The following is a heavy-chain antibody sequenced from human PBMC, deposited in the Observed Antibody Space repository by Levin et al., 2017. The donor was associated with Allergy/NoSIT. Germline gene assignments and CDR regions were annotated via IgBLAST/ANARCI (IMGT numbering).Heavy chain of an antibody. Sequence: GESLKISCAASGFTFSSYSMSWVRQAPGKGLEWVSAISGAGDTTYYAESVKGRFSTSRDNSKNTLYLQMSSLRAEETAMYYCAKEGVRYCIEGLCGWGQGTLVTVSS. J-gene: IGHJ4*02. CDR2: ISGAGDTT. V-gene: IGHV3-23*01. CDR1: GFTFSSYS. CDR3: AKEGVRYCIEGLCG. D-gene: IGHD2-15*01.